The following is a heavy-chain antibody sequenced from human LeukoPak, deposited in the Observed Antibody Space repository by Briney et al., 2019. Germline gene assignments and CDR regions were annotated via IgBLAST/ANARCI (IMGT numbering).Heavy chain of an antibody. Sequence: PGGSLRLSCAASGFTFSDYYMSSIRQAPGKGLEWVSYISSSGSTIYYADSVKGRFTISRDNAKNSLYLQMNSLRAEDTAVYYCARADRLLWPPNTPYYFDYWGQGTLVTVSS. D-gene: IGHD3-10*01. CDR1: GFTFSDYY. V-gene: IGHV3-11*01. J-gene: IGHJ4*02. CDR3: ARADRLLWPPNTPYYFDY. CDR2: ISSSGSTI.